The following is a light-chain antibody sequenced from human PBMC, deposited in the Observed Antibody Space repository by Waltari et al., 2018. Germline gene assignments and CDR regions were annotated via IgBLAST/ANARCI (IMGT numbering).Light chain of an antibody. CDR1: QGVSSW. J-gene: IGKJ3*01. V-gene: IGKV1D-12*01. CDR2: AAS. CDR3: QQAGTYPFT. Sequence: DVQMTQSPSSVSASVGDIVTITCRASQGVSSWVAWYQQRSGKAPNLLIYAASTLQSGVPPRFSGSGSGREFTVTINGLQPEDSATYYCQQAGTYPFTFGAGTKVDIK.